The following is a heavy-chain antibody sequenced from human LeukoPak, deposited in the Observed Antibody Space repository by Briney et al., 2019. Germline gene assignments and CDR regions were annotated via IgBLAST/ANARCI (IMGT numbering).Heavy chain of an antibody. Sequence: PGRSLRLSCAASGFTLSSYGMHWVRQAPGKGLEWVAVIWYDGSNKYYADSVKGRFTISRDNSKNTLYLQMNSLRAEDTAVYYCARGTSYDILTGYYIGDYWGQRTLVTVSS. D-gene: IGHD3-9*01. CDR1: GFTLSSYG. CDR2: IWYDGSNK. V-gene: IGHV3-33*01. CDR3: ARGTSYDILTGYYIGDY. J-gene: IGHJ4*02.